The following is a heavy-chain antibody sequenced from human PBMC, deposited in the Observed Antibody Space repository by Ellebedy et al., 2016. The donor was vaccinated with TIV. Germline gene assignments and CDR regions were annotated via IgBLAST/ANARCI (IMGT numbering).Heavy chain of an antibody. Sequence: ASVKVSCKASGYTFTDYYIHWVRQAPGQGLEWMGWINPNSGGTNYAHKFQGWVTMTRDTSISTAYMELSRLRSDDTAVYYCATTGYCSGGSCYFDANFDYWGQGTLVTVSS. D-gene: IGHD2-15*01. CDR3: ATTGYCSGGSCYFDANFDY. V-gene: IGHV1-2*04. J-gene: IGHJ4*02. CDR2: INPNSGGT. CDR1: GYTFTDYY.